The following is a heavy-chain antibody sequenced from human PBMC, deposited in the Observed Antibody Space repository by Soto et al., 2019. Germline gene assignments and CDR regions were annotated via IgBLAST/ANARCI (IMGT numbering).Heavy chain of an antibody. D-gene: IGHD1-1*01. V-gene: IGHV3-30*18. CDR1: GLTFSDYG. J-gene: IGHJ6*02. CDR3: AKERGRNRNFAMDV. Sequence: PGGSLRLSCVVSGLTFSDYGFHWVRQAPGKGLDWVAAISYDGSFVYYAGSVRGRFTISRDNSRNTLDLQMNTLRHEDTAVYYCAKERGRNRNFAMDVCGQGTSVTVSS. CDR2: ISYDGSFV.